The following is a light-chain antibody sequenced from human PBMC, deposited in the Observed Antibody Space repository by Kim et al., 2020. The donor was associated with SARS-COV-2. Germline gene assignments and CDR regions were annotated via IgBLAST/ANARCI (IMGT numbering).Light chain of an antibody. CDR3: QQSYSVPIT. Sequence: AYVGDRVTITGRAIQSINTKLKWYQQKPGTAPRVLIYEDSTLQTGVPSRFSGSGSGTHFTLTIDNLQPEDFGSYYCQQSYSVPITFGNGTRLEIK. CDR2: EDS. CDR1: QSINTK. V-gene: IGKV1-39*01. J-gene: IGKJ5*01.